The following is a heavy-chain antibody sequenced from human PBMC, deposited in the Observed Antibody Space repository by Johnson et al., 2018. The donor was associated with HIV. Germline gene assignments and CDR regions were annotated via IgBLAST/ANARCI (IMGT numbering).Heavy chain of an antibody. J-gene: IGHJ3*02. CDR1: GFTFDDNG. CDR3: ARAGYGGNTDAFDI. Sequence: VQLVESGGCLVQPGGSLRLSCAASGFTFDDNGMSWVRQAPGKGLEWVSGINWNGGSTGYGDSVKGRFTISRDNAKNSLYLHINSLRVEDTALYYCARAGYGGNTDAFDIWGQGTMVTVSS. D-gene: IGHD4-23*01. V-gene: IGHV3-20*04. CDR2: INWNGGST.